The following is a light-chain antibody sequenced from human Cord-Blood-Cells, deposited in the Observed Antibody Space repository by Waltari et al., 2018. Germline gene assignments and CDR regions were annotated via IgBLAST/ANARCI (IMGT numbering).Light chain of an antibody. CDR2: DGS. CDR3: SSYTSSNTWV. J-gene: IGLJ3*02. CDR1: SSDVCGYNS. V-gene: IGLV2-14*03. Sequence: QSALTQPASVSGSPGQSITISCTGTSSDVCGYNSVSWYQHTPGKAPKLMIYDGSNRPSGVSNRFSGSKSGTTASLTIYGLQAENGADYYCSSYTSSNTWVLCGETKLTVL.